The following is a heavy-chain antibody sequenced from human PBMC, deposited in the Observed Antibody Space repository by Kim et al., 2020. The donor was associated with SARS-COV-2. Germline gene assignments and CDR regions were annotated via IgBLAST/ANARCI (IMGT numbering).Heavy chain of an antibody. J-gene: IGHJ4*02. CDR3: ARDPLVSIAAAGTGCFDY. V-gene: IGHV3-30*01. D-gene: IGHD6-13*01. Sequence: KGRFTISRDNSKNTLYLQMNSLRADDTAVYYCARDPLVSIAAAGTGCFDYWGQGTLVTVSS.